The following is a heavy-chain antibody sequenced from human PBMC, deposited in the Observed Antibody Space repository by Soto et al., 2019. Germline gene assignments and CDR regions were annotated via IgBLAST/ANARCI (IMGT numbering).Heavy chain of an antibody. Sequence: EVQLVESGGGLVKPGGSLRLSCAASGFTFSSYSMNWVRQAPGKGLEWVSSISSSSSYIYYADSVKGRFTISRDNAKNSLYLQMNSLRAEDTAVYYCARDQRQDDAFDIWGQGTMVTVSS. CDR3: ARDQRQDDAFDI. CDR2: ISSSSSYI. V-gene: IGHV3-21*01. J-gene: IGHJ3*02. CDR1: GFTFSSYS.